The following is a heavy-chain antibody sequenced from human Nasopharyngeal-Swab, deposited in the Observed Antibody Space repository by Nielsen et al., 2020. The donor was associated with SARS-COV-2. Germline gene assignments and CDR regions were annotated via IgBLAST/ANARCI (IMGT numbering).Heavy chain of an antibody. D-gene: IGHD5-18*01. CDR2: LDGIGRGA. CDR3: ARDRGGYSYFDY. Sequence: GESLKISCAVSGFTFSSYAMSWVRQAPGKGLEWVSALDGIGRGAYYADSVKGRFTISRDNSKNTLYLQMNSLRAEDTAVYYCARDRGGYSYFDYWGQGTLVTVSS. J-gene: IGHJ4*02. CDR1: GFTFSSYA. V-gene: IGHV3-23*01.